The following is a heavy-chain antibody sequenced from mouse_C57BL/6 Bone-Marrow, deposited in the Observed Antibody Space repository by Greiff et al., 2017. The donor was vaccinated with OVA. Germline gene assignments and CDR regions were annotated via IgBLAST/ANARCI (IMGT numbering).Heavy chain of an antibody. CDR2: ISNGGGST. CDR3: ARLGYDDGWYFDV. J-gene: IGHJ1*03. V-gene: IGHV5-12*01. D-gene: IGHD2-2*01. Sequence: DVKLVESGGGLVQPGGSLKLSCAASGFTFSDYYMYWVRQTPEKRLEWVAYISNGGGSTYYPDTVKGRFTISRDNAKNTLYLQMSRLKSEDTAMYYCARLGYDDGWYFDVWGTGTTVTVSS. CDR1: GFTFSDYY.